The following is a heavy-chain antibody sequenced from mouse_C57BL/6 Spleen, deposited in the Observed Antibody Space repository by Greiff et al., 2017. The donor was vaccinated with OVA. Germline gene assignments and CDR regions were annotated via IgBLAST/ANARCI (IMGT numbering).Heavy chain of an antibody. CDR2: ISYDGSN. CDR1: GYSITSGYY. Sequence: VQLKESGPGLVKPSQSLSLTCSVTGYSITSGYYWNWIRQFPGNKLEWMGYISYDGSNNYKPSLKNRISITRDTSKNQFFLKLNSVTTEDTATYYCARADYDEGWFAYWGQGTLVTVSA. J-gene: IGHJ3*01. D-gene: IGHD2-4*01. V-gene: IGHV3-6*01. CDR3: ARADYDEGWFAY.